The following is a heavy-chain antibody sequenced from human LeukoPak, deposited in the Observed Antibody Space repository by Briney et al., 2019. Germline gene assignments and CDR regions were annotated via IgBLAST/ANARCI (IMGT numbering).Heavy chain of an antibody. Sequence: PGGSLRLSCAASGFTFSNHWMHWVRQGPGKGLVWVSRLNSDGRTTTYADSVKGRFTISRDSAKNTLYLQMNSLRVEDTAVYYCARGSDETVTISGWFDPWGQGTLVIVSS. V-gene: IGHV3-74*01. CDR2: LNSDGRTT. CDR3: ARGSDETVTISGWFDP. CDR1: GFTFSNHW. D-gene: IGHD4-17*01. J-gene: IGHJ5*02.